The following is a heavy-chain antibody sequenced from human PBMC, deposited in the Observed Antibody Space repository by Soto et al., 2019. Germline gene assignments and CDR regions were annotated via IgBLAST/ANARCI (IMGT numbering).Heavy chain of an antibody. CDR3: AGAENDAFDI. J-gene: IGHJ3*02. CDR2: INAGNGNT. Sequence: ASVKVSCKASGGTFSSYAISWVRQAPGQRLEWMGWINAGNGNTKYSQKFQGRVTITRDTSASTAYMELSSLRSEDTAVYYCAGAENDAFDIWGQGTMVTV. CDR1: GGTFSSYA. V-gene: IGHV1-3*01.